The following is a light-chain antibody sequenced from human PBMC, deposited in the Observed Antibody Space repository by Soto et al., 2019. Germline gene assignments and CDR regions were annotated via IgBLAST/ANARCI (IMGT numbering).Light chain of an antibody. Sequence: QSVLTQPPSASGTPGQRVIISCSGSSSNIGSNTVSWYQHLPGTAPKLLIYGNGRWSSGVPDRFSGSKSGTSASLAISGLQTEDEADYYCSSYTSSTTVVFGGRTKLTVL. V-gene: IGLV1-44*01. J-gene: IGLJ2*01. CDR2: GNG. CDR3: SSYTSSTTVV. CDR1: SSNIGSNT.